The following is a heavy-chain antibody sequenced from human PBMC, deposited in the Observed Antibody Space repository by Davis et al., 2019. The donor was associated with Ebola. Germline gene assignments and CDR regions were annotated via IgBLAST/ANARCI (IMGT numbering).Heavy chain of an antibody. V-gene: IGHV3-30-3*01. CDR1: GFTFSNYN. CDR3: AGEGGCSGSSCYSRGGAFDI. CDR2: ISFNGSKR. Sequence: GESLTISCAASGFTFSNYNVHWVRQAPGKGLEWVAFISFNGSKRDYPDSVKGRFFISRDNSKNTLYVEMNSLRPEDTAVYYCAGEGGCSGSSCYSRGGAFDIWGQGRMVTVSS. J-gene: IGHJ3*02. D-gene: IGHD2-15*01.